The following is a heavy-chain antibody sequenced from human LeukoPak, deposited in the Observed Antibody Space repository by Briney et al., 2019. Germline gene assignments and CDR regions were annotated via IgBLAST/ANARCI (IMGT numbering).Heavy chain of an antibody. J-gene: IGHJ4*02. CDR3: ARGRVVVVVPAARIRKTTAYDY. V-gene: IGHV4-59*12. Sequence: KPSETLSLTCTVSGGSISSYYWSWIRQPPGKGLEWIGYIYYSGSTNYNPSLKSRVTISVDTSKNQFSLKLSSVTAADTAVYYCARGRVVVVVPAARIRKTTAYDYWGQGTLVTVSS. CDR1: GGSISSYY. CDR2: IYYSGST. D-gene: IGHD2-2*01.